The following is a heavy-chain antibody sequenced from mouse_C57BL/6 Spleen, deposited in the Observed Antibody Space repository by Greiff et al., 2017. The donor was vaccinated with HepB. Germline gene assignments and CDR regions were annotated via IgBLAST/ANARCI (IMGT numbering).Heavy chain of an antibody. Sequence: QVQLQQSGAELVRPGASVKLSCKASGYTFTDYYINWVKQRPGQGLEWIARIYPGSGNTYYNEKFKGKATLTAEKSSSTAYMQLSSLTSEDSAVYFCARCYYGSSPDWFAYWGQGTLVTVSA. CDR3: ARCYYGSSPDWFAY. V-gene: IGHV1-76*01. CDR2: IYPGSGNT. J-gene: IGHJ3*01. CDR1: GYTFTDYY. D-gene: IGHD1-1*01.